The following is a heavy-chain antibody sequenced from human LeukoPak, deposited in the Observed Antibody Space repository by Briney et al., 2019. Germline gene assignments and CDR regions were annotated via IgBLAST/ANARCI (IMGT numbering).Heavy chain of an antibody. CDR1: GGSISSHNHH. D-gene: IGHD5-24*01. CDR3: ARRDTSFDS. CDR2: IHHSGVT. V-gene: IGHV4-39*02. Sequence: SSETLSLTCSVSGGSISSHNHHWDWIRQPPGNGLEWIGSIHHSGVTYSNPALRSRPTLSVNMSKNHFLLILSSVTAADTAVYYCARRDTSFDSWGPGTLVTVSS. J-gene: IGHJ4*02.